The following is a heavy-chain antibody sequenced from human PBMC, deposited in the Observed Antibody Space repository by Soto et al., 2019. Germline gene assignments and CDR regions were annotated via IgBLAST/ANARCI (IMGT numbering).Heavy chain of an antibody. V-gene: IGHV3-15*01. CDR2: IKRKMDGETK. CDR1: GFRFTDVW. CDR3: VAYAQCSRGVGEGAFDI. J-gene: IGHJ3*02. D-gene: IGHD2-15*01. Sequence: EVQLVESGGGVIKAGGSLRLSCEASGFRFTDVWMTWVRQAPGKGLEWVGRIKRKMDGETKEYAAHVKVRYSSSRADFKNTLFLQMNSLIGEDTGVYYCVAYAQCSRGVGEGAFDIWGQGTMVIVSS.